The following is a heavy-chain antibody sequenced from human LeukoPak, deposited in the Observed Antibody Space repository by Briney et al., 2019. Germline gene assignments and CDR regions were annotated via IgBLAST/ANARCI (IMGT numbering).Heavy chain of an antibody. J-gene: IGHJ1*01. V-gene: IGHV4-34*01. CDR1: GGSFSGYY. CDR2: INHSGST. CDR3: ARGRTSKRYTYYYGSAEYFQH. D-gene: IGHD3-10*01. Sequence: SEALSLTCAVYGGSFSGYYWSWIRQPPGKGLEWIGEINHSGSTNYNPSLKSRVTISVDTSKNQFSLKLSSVTAADTAVYYCARGRTSKRYTYYYGSAEYFQHWGQGTLVTVSS.